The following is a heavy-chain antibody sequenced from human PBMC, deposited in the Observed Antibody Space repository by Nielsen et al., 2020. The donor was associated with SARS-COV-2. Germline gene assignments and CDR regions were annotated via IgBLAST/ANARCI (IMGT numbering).Heavy chain of an antibody. CDR2: INYTGDP. D-gene: IGHD6-19*01. J-gene: IGHJ5*02. V-gene: IGHV4-61*01. CDR3: ARAHTGYSSALT. CDR1: GGSVSSSSDN. Sequence: SETLSLTCTVSGGSVSSSSDNWSWIRQPPGKGLEWLGHINYTGDPNYNPSLKSRVTISVDTSKNQFSLKLSSVTAADAAVYYCARAHTGYSSALTWGQGTLVTVSS.